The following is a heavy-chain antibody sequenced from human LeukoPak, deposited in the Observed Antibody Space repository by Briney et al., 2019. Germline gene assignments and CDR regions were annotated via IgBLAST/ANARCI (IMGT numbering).Heavy chain of an antibody. CDR3: AGVALYYYNYNLDV. V-gene: IGHV3-21*01. Sequence: GGSLRLSCAASGFTFSSYSMNWVRQAPGKGLEWVSSISSSSSYIYYADSVKGRFTISRDNAKNSLDLQMNSLRAEDTAVYYCAGVALYYYNYNLDVWGQGTTVTVSS. CDR2: ISSSSSYI. D-gene: IGHD2-15*01. J-gene: IGHJ6*02. CDR1: GFTFSSYS.